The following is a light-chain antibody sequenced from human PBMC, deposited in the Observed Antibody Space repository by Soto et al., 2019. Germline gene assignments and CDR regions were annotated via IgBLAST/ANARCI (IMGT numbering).Light chain of an antibody. V-gene: IGKV1-39*01. Sequence: DIQMTQSPSSLSASIGDRVTLTCRAKQHIRNYVNRYQQRPGKAPRALIFSASTLQSGVPSRFSGSGSGTDFTLTISSLEPEDFGTYFCRRRYSTPGALTFGGGTRVDI. CDR2: SAS. CDR3: RRRYSTPGALT. J-gene: IGKJ4*01. CDR1: QHIRNY.